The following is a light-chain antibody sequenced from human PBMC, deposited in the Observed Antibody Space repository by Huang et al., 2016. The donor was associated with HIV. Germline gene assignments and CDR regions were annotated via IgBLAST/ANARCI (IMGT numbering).Light chain of an antibody. V-gene: IGKV2-28*01. CDR2: RAF. CDR1: QSLLESKAHNY. J-gene: IGKJ2*01. Sequence: DIVMTQSPLSLPVTPGEPASISCRSSQSLLESKAHNYLDWYLQKPGQSPQLPMYRAFDRAAGVPDRFSVGGSGTNFTLKISKVEAEDVGIYYCMQALQTPYTFGQGTRLEIK. CDR3: MQALQTPYT.